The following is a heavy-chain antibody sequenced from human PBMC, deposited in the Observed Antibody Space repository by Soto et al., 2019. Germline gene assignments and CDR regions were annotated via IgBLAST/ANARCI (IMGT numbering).Heavy chain of an antibody. Sequence: EVQVVDSGGGLVKPGGSLRLSCAASGFTFGSYFMNWVRQAPGKGLEWVSSISGSGSYRYYADSVKGRFTISRDNGKDSLYLQMNSLRVEDTDVYYCARGERSQAYWGQGTLVTVSS. CDR2: ISGSGSYR. CDR3: ARGERSQAY. J-gene: IGHJ4*02. CDR1: GFTFGSYF. V-gene: IGHV3-21*01.